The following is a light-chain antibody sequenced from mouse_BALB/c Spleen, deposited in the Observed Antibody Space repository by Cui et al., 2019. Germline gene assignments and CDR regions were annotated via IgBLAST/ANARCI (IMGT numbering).Light chain of an antibody. CDR3: QQGQSYPRT. Sequence: DIQMNQSPSSLSAFLGDTITITCHASQNINAWLSWYQQKPRNIPKLLIYKASNLHTGVPSRFSGSGSGTGFTLTISSLQPEDIATYYCQQGQSYPRTFGGGTKLEIK. CDR2: KAS. V-gene: IGKV10-94*01. J-gene: IGKJ1*01. CDR1: QNINAW.